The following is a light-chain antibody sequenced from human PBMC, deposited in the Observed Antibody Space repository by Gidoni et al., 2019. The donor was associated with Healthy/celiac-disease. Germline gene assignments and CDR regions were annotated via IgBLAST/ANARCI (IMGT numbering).Light chain of an antibody. CDR2: DAS. Sequence: EIVLTQSPATLSLSPGERATLSCRASQSVSSYLAWYQQKPGQAPRLLIYDASNRATDIPARFSGSGSGTDFTLTIRSLEPEDFAVYYCQQRSNWPLFGQGTKLEIK. CDR3: QQRSNWPL. CDR1: QSVSSY. V-gene: IGKV3-11*01. J-gene: IGKJ2*01.